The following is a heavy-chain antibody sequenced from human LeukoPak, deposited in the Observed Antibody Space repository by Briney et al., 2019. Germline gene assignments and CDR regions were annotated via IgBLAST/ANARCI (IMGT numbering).Heavy chain of an antibody. V-gene: IGHV1-69*05. D-gene: IGHD5-18*01. CDR3: ARDLRQVDTAMATEYNWFDP. CDR2: IIPIFGTA. Sequence: EASVKVSCRASAGSFSSYAISWVRQAPGQGLEWMGRIIPIFGTANYAQKFQGRVTITTDESTSTAYMELSSLRSEDTAVYYCARDLRQVDTAMATEYNWFDPWGQGTLVTVSS. J-gene: IGHJ5*02. CDR1: AGSFSSYA.